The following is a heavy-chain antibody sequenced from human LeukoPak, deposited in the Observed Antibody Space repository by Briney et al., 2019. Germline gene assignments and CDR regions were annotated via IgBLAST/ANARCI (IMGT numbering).Heavy chain of an antibody. D-gene: IGHD5-18*01. CDR1: GGSISSYY. CDR2: IYYSGST. V-gene: IGHV4-59*01. J-gene: IGHJ6*03. Sequence: PSETLSLTCTVSGGSISSYYWSWIRQPPGKGLEWIGYIYYSGSTNYNPSLKSRVTISVDTSKNQFSLKLSSVTAADTAVYYCARLYVDTAMLNYYCYMDVWGKGTTVTVSS. CDR3: ARLYVDTAMLNYYCYMDV.